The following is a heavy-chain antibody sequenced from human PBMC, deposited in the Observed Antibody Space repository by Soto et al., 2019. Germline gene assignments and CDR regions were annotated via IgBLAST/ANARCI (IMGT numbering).Heavy chain of an antibody. J-gene: IGHJ6*03. Sequence: GGSLRLSCAASGFTFSSYSMNWVRQAPGKGLEWVSSISSSSSYIYYADSVKGRFTISRDNAKNSLYLQMNSLRAEDTAVYYCAREGGCSGGSCYSPSDYYYYMDVWGKGTTVTVSS. CDR3: AREGGCSGGSCYSPSDYYYYMDV. CDR1: GFTFSSYS. CDR2: ISSSSSYI. D-gene: IGHD2-15*01. V-gene: IGHV3-21*01.